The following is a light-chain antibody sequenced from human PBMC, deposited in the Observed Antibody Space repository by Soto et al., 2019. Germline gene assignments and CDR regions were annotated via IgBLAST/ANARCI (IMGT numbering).Light chain of an antibody. Sequence: EIVLTQSPGTLSLSPGDRATLSCRASQSVSSNYLAWYQQKPGQAPRLLIYDTSNRATGIPDRFSGSGSGTDFTLTISRLEPEDFAVYYCQQYGTSPCTFGQGTKLAIK. CDR2: DTS. CDR3: QQYGTSPCT. V-gene: IGKV3-20*01. CDR1: QSVSSNY. J-gene: IGKJ2*02.